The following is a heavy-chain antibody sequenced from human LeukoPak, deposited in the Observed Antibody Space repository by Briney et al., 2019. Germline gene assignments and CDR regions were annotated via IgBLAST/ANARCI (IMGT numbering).Heavy chain of an antibody. CDR3: ARGVRGRYFDWLCKYYFDY. CDR2: INHSGST. Sequence: SETLSLTCAVYGGSFSGYYWSWIRQPPGKGLEWIGEINHSGSTNYNPSLKSRVTISVDTSKNQCSLKLSSVTAADTAVYYCARGVRGRYFDWLCKYYFDYWGQGTLVTVSS. V-gene: IGHV4-34*01. CDR1: GGSFSGYY. J-gene: IGHJ4*02. D-gene: IGHD3-9*01.